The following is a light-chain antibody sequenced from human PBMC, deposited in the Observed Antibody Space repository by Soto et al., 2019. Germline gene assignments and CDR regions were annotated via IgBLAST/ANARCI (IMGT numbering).Light chain of an antibody. CDR1: QSVSSSY. V-gene: IGKV3-20*01. CDR2: GAS. Sequence: EIVLTQSPVTLSLSPGERATLSCRASQSVSSSYLAWYQQKPGQAPRLLIYGASSRATGIPDRFSGSASGTDFTLTISRLEPEDFAVYFCQQYSDLPMTFGQGTRLEI. J-gene: IGKJ5*01. CDR3: QQYSDLPMT.